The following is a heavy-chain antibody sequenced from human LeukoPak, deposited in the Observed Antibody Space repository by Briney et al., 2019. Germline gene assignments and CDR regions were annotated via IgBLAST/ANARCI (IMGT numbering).Heavy chain of an antibody. CDR3: ARDWTDCSSTSCYKNAFDI. CDR2: ISAYNGNT. J-gene: IGHJ3*02. D-gene: IGHD2-2*02. Sequence: GASVKVSCNASGYTFTSYGISWVRQAPGQWLEWMGWISAYNGNTNYAQKLQGRVTMTTDTSTSTAYMELRSLRSDDTAVYYCARDWTDCSSTSCYKNAFDIWGQGTMVTVSS. CDR1: GYTFTSYG. V-gene: IGHV1-18*01.